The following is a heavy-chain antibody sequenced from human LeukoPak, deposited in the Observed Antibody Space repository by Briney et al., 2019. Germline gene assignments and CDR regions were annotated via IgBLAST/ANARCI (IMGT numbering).Heavy chain of an antibody. CDR3: ARDVTYSSSWYPTLDY. CDR1: GGSISSSNYY. D-gene: IGHD6-13*01. CDR2: IYTSGST. Sequence: PSETLSLTCSVSGGSISSSNYYWSWIRQPAGKGLEWIGRIYTSGSTNYNPSLKSRVTISVDTSKNQFSLKLSSVTAADTAVYYCARDVTYSSSWYPTLDYWGQGTLVTVSS. V-gene: IGHV4-61*02. J-gene: IGHJ4*02.